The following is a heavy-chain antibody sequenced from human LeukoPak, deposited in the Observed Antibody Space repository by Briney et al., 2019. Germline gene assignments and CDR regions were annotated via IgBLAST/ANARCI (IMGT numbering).Heavy chain of an antibody. CDR3: ARLGYCSSTSCYVYYYYYMDV. CDR2: INWNGGST. D-gene: IGHD2-2*01. J-gene: IGHJ6*03. CDR1: GFTFSNAW. Sequence: GGSLRLSCAASGFTFSNAWMSWVRQAPGKGLEWVSGINWNGGSTGYADSVKGRFTISRDNAKNSLYLQMNSLRAEDTALYYCARLGYCSSTSCYVYYYYYMDVWGKGTTVTVSS. V-gene: IGHV3-20*04.